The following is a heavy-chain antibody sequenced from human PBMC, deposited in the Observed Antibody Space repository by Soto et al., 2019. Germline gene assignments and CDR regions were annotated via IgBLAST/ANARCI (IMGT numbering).Heavy chain of an antibody. J-gene: IGHJ4*02. CDR3: ARGLTSVSNPYHFDY. D-gene: IGHD3-3*02. CDR1: GYSFTNFW. V-gene: IGHV5-51*01. CDR2: MYPGDSDT. Sequence: HGESLKISCKASGYSFTNFWIGWVRQMPGKGLEWMGIMYPGDSDTRYSPSFQGQVTISVDWSITTAYLQWSSLQASDTAVYYCARGLTSVSNPYHFDYWGQGTLVTVSS.